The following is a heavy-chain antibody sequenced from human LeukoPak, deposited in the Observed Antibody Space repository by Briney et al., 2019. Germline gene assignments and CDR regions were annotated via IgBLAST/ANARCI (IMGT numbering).Heavy chain of an antibody. CDR3: ARGGFSRYGGDSNALDI. J-gene: IGHJ3*02. CDR2: IKMDGSST. V-gene: IGHV3-74*01. Sequence: GGSLRLSCAASGFTLSSYWMHWVRQAPGKGLVWVSRIKMDGSSTIYADSVKGRFTISRDNAKNTLDLQMNSLRVEDTAVYYCARGGFSRYGGDSNALDIWGQGTMVTVSS. CDR1: GFTLSSYW. D-gene: IGHD4-23*01.